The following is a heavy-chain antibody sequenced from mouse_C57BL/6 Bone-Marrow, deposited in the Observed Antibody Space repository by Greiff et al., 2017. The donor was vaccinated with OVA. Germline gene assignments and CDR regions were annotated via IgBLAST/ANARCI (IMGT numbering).Heavy chain of an antibody. CDR3: ARGWLLGDYFDC. CDR2: ISSGSSTI. J-gene: IGHJ2*01. D-gene: IGHD2-3*01. CDR1: GFTFSDYG. Sequence: EVKLMESGGGLVKPGGSLTLSCAASGFTFSDYGMHWVRQAPEKGLEWVAYISSGSSTIYYADTVKGRFTISRDNAKNTLFLQMTSLRSEDTSMYYCARGWLLGDYFDCWGQGTTLTVSS. V-gene: IGHV5-17*01.